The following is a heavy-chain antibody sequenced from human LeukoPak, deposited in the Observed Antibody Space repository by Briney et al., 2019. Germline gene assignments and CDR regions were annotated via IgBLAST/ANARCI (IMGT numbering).Heavy chain of an antibody. CDR2: IYFSGTT. V-gene: IGHV4-59*01. CDR3: ARSSGAYRSFDY. D-gene: IGHD1-26*01. Sequence: SETLSLTCTVSGGSITTYYSSWIPQPPRKGLECGGYIYFSGTTDYNPSLKSRVTISVDTSNNQFSLRVTSVTAADTAVYYCARSSGAYRSFDYWGQGTLVPVSS. J-gene: IGHJ4*02. CDR1: GGSITTYY.